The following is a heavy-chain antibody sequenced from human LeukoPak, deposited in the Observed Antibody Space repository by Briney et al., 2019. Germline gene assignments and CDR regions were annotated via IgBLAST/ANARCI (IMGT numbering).Heavy chain of an antibody. V-gene: IGHV3-15*01. CDR3: TTSGPLAVARSRPLKKILDY. CDR2: IKSKTDGGTT. J-gene: IGHJ4*02. Sequence: GGSLRLSCAASAFTFSNAWMSWVRQAPGKGLEWVGRIKSKTDGGTTDYAAPVKGRFTISRDDSKNTLYLQMNSLKTEDTAVYYCTTSGPLAVARSRPLKKILDYWGQGTLVTVSS. CDR1: AFTFSNAW. D-gene: IGHD6-19*01.